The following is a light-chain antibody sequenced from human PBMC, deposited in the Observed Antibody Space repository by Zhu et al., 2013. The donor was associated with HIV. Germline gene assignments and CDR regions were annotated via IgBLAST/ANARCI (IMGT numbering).Light chain of an antibody. CDR2: AAS. CDR3: QHVNNNAA. Sequence: DIQLTQSPSFLSASVGDRVTITCRASQDIDRYLAWYQQKAGKAPNLLIYAASTRRSVVPSRFSGRGSGREYTLTIDSLQPEDFATYYCQHVNNNAAFGPGTKVDV. CDR1: QDIDRY. J-gene: IGKJ3*01. V-gene: IGKV1-9*01.